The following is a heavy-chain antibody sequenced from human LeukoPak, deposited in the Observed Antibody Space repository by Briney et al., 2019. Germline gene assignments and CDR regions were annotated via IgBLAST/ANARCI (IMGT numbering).Heavy chain of an antibody. CDR1: GASISGYY. J-gene: IGHJ3*02. Sequence: SETLSLTCTVSGASISGYYWSWIRQSPGKRLEWIAYISFTGNTNYNPSLKSRVTISLDTSKNQFSLKLSSVTAADTAVYYCARSPDAGTGNDYVWGSYRMDAFDIWGQGTMVTVSS. CDR2: ISFTGNT. D-gene: IGHD3-16*02. CDR3: ARSPDAGTGNDYVWGSYRMDAFDI. V-gene: IGHV4-59*08.